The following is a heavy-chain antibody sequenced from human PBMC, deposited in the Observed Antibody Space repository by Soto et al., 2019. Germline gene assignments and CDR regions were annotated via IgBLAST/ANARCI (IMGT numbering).Heavy chain of an antibody. D-gene: IGHD6-6*01. CDR3: AREGDSSYSLDY. CDR2: IIPVPGTA. J-gene: IGHJ4*02. Sequence: QVQLVSSGAEVKKPGSSVKVSCKASGCSFRSYAISWVRQAPGQGLEWLGRIIPVPGTANYAQKFQGRVTITADKSTGTAYLEVSSLTSQDTAVYYCAREGDSSYSLDYWGQGTLVTVSS. V-gene: IGHV1-69*08. CDR1: GCSFRSYA.